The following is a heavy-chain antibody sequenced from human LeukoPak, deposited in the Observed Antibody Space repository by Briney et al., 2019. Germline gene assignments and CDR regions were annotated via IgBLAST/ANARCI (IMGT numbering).Heavy chain of an antibody. V-gene: IGHV4-39*01. CDR2: IYYSGST. CDR3: ARRLAGTEDY. J-gene: IGHJ4*02. CDR1: GGSISSSSYY. Sequence: SETLSLTCTVSGGSISSSSYYWGWIRQPPGKGLEWIGSIYYSGSTYYNPSLKSRVTISVDTSKTQFSLKLTSVTAADTAVYYCARRLAGTEDYWGQGTLVTVS. D-gene: IGHD6-13*01.